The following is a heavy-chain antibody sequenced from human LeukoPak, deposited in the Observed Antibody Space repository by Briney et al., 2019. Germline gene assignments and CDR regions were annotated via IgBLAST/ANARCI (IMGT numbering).Heavy chain of an antibody. CDR2: INHSGST. D-gene: IGHD3-22*01. J-gene: IGHJ4*02. V-gene: IGHV4-34*01. Sequence: SETLSLTCAVHGGSFSAYYWSWIRQSPEKGLEWIGEINHSGSTNYNPSLKSRVTISVDTSRNQFSLKLSSVTAADTAVYYCARLLYDSSGWALFRADVGYYFDYWGQGTLVTVSS. CDR3: ARLLYDSSGWALFRADVGYYFDY. CDR1: GGSFSAYY.